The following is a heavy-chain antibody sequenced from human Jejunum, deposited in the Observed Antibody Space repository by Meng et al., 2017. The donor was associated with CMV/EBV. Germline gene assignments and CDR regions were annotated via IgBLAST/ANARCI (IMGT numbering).Heavy chain of an antibody. J-gene: IGHJ6*02. D-gene: IGHD5-18*01. V-gene: IGHV3-7*01. CDR3: ARISKYSYGVYGMDV. CDR1: GFTFTTYW. CDR2: INQDGHEK. Sequence: GFTFTTYWMACVRQAPGKGLEWVANINQDGHEKYYLDSVQGRFTVSRDNPKNSLYLDMNSLGAEDTAIYYCARISKYSYGVYGMDVWGQGTLVTVSS.